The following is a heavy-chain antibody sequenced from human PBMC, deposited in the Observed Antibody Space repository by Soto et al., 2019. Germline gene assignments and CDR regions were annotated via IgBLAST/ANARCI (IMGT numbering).Heavy chain of an antibody. CDR1: GGSISSGGYS. V-gene: IGHV4-31*03. J-gene: IGHJ4*02. CDR2: IYYSGST. D-gene: IGHD3-22*01. Sequence: QVQLQESGPGLVKPSQTLSLTCTVSGGSISSGGYSWSWIRQHPGKGLEWIGYIYYSGSTYYNPSIKSRVTISVDTSKNQFSLKLSSVTAADTAGYYWAREEGTSSGYPYWGQGTLVTVSS. CDR3: AREEGTSSGYPY.